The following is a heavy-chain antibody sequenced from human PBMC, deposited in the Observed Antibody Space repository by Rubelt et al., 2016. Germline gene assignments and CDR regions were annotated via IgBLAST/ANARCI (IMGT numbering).Heavy chain of an antibody. D-gene: IGHD2-2*03. V-gene: IGHV4-38-2*02. J-gene: IGHJ5*02. CDR1: GYSISSGYY. CDR3: AKIFGYCSGSSCYRWIDP. Sequence: QVQLQESGPGLVKPSETLSLSCTVSGYSISSGYYWGWIRQPPGKGLEWIGSIYHSGSTYSNPSLKSRVTISVDTSKSQFSLKLSSVTAADTAVYDCAKIFGYCSGSSCYRWIDPWGQGTLVTVSS. CDR2: IYHSGST.